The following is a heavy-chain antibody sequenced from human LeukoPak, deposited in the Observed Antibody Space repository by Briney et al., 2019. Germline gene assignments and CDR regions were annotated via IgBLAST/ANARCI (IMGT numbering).Heavy chain of an antibody. CDR3: ARGPFVAVYGDYYFDY. CDR2: IYYSGST. J-gene: IGHJ4*02. D-gene: IGHD4-17*01. V-gene: IGHV4-59*01. Sequence: SETLSLTCTVSGGSISSYYWSWIRQPPGKGLEWIGYIYYSGSTNYNPSLKSRVTISVDTSKNQFSLKLSSVTAADTAVYYCARGPFVAVYGDYYFDYWGQGTLVTASS. CDR1: GGSISSYY.